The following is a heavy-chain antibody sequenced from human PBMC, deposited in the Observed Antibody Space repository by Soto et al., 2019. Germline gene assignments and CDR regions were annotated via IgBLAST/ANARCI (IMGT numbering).Heavy chain of an antibody. D-gene: IGHD6-19*01. CDR2: ISAYNGNT. J-gene: IGHJ4*02. CDR1: GYTFTSYG. CDR3: ARDSSGWSNYFDY. Sequence: EASVKVSCKASGYTFTSYGVSWVRQAPGQGLEWMGWISAYNGNTNYAQKFQGRVTMTTDTSTSTVYMELRSLRSDDTAVYYCARDSSGWSNYFDYWGQGTLVTVSS. V-gene: IGHV1-18*01.